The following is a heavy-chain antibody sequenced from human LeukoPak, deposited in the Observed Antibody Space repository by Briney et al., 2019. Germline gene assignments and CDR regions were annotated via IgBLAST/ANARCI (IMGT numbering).Heavy chain of an antibody. CDR2: IKQDGSDY. CDR1: GFTFSSYW. Sequence: GGSLRLSCVVSGFTFSSYWMSWVRQAPGKGLEWVANIKQDGSDYYYVDSVKGRFTISRDNAKNSLYLQMNSLRAEDTAVYYCAREQTPVIHYYFDSWGQGTLVTVSS. D-gene: IGHD3-16*02. V-gene: IGHV3-7*01. J-gene: IGHJ4*02. CDR3: AREQTPVIHYYFDS.